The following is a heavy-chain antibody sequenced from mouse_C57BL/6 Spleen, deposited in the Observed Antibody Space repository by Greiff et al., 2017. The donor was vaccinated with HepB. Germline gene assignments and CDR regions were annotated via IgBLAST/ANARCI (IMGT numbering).Heavy chain of an antibody. CDR2: IRLKSDNYAT. J-gene: IGHJ2*01. V-gene: IGHV6-3*01. Sequence: EVQRVESGGGLVQPGGSMKLSCVASGFTFSNYWMNWVRQSPEKGLEWVAQIRLKSDNYATHYAESVKGRFTISRDDSKSSVYLQMNNLRAEDTGIYYCTVNYGSSYDYFDYWGQGTTLTVSS. CDR1: GFTFSNYW. CDR3: TVNYGSSYDYFDY. D-gene: IGHD1-1*01.